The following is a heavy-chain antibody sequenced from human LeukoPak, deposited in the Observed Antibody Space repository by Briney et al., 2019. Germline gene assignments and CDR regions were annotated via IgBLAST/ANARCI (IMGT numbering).Heavy chain of an antibody. V-gene: IGHV4-4*02. Sequence: GSLRLSCAASGFTFSSYWMSWVRQAPGKGLEWIGEIYHSGSTNYNPSLKSRVTISVDKSKNQFSLKLSSVTAADTAVYYCARATVGAHDYWGQGTLVTVSS. D-gene: IGHD4-23*01. J-gene: IGHJ4*02. CDR1: GFTFSSYW. CDR3: ARATVGAHDY. CDR2: IYHSGST.